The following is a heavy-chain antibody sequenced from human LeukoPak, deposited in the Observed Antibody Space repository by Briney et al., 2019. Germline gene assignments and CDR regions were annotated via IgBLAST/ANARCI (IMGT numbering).Heavy chain of an antibody. CDR3: ARDREGSRYYFDY. CDR2: INPSGGST. Sequence: ASVKVSCKASGYTFNSYYMHWVRQAPGQGLEWMGIINPSGGSTTYAQKFQGRVTMTRDTSTSTVYMELSSLRSEDTAVCFCARDREGSRYYFDYWGQGALVTVSP. CDR1: GYTFNSYY. V-gene: IGHV1-46*02. D-gene: IGHD1-26*01. J-gene: IGHJ4*02.